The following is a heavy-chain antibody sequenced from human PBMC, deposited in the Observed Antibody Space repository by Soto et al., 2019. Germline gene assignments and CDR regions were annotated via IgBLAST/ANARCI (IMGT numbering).Heavy chain of an antibody. CDR1: GYSFTSYW. V-gene: IGHV5-51*01. J-gene: IGHJ2*01. D-gene: IGHD2-15*01. CDR3: ARLDGSCYSCSYWYFDL. CDR2: IYPGDSDT. Sequence: EVQLVKSGAEVKKPGESLKISCKGSGYSFTSYWIGWVRQMPGKGLEWMGIIYPGDSDTRYSPSFQGQVTISADKSISTAYLQWSSLKASDTAMYYCARLDGSCYSCSYWYFDLWGRGTLVTVSS.